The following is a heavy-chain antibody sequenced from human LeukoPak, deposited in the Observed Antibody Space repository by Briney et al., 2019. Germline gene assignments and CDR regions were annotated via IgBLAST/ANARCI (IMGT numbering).Heavy chain of an antibody. V-gene: IGHV3-23*01. Sequence: PGGSLRLSCAASGFTFSSYAMSWVRQAPGKGLEWVSAISGSGGSTYYADSVKGRFTISRDNSKNTLYLQMNSLRAEDTAVYYCAKDGLERFGELKDYWGQGTLVTVSS. CDR2: ISGSGGST. J-gene: IGHJ4*02. D-gene: IGHD3-10*01. CDR3: AKDGLERFGELKDY. CDR1: GFTFSSYA.